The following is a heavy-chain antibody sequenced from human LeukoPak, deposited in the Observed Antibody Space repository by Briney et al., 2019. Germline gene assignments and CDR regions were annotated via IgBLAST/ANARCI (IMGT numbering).Heavy chain of an antibody. J-gene: IGHJ4*02. Sequence: ASVNVSCKASGYTFTGYYMHWVRQAPGQGLEWMGWINPNSGGTNYAQKFQGRVTMTRDTSISTAYMELSRLRSDDTAVYYCARGRVGAPGYFDYWGQGTLVTVSS. V-gene: IGHV1-2*02. CDR1: GYTFTGYY. D-gene: IGHD1-26*01. CDR2: INPNSGGT. CDR3: ARGRVGAPGYFDY.